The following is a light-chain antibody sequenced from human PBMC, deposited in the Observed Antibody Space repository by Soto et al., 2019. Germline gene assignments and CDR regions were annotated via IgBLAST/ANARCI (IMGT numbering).Light chain of an antibody. Sequence: DIQMTPSPPTLSASVGDRVTITCRASQSIRHYLAWYQQMPGKAPKLLIYGASTLQSGVPSRFSGSGSGTEFTLTISSLQPDDFGTYFCQHHNSYSQTFGQGTKVDIK. CDR2: GAS. V-gene: IGKV1-5*01. CDR1: QSIRHY. CDR3: QHHNSYSQT. J-gene: IGKJ1*01.